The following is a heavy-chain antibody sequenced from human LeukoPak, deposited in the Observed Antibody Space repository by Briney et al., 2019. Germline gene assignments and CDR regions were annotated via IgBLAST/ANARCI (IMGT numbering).Heavy chain of an antibody. J-gene: IGHJ6*02. Sequence: PSETLSLTCTVSGGSISSSSYYWGWIRQPPGKGLEWIGSIYYSGSTYYNPSLKSRVTISVDTSKNQFSLKLSSVTAADTAVYYCAAWHGSSSWYYYYGMDVWGQGTTVTVSS. CDR1: GGSISSSSYY. D-gene: IGHD6-13*01. CDR2: IYYSGST. CDR3: AAWHGSSSWYYYYGMDV. V-gene: IGHV4-39*01.